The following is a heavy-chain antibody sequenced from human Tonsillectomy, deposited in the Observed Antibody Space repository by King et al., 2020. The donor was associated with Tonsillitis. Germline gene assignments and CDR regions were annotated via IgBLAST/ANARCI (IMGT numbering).Heavy chain of an antibody. Sequence: VQLVESGGGLVEPGGSLRLSCAASGFTFSTYSMNWVRQAPGKGLEWVSSIGSRSHFIYYAESFKGRFTISRDNAKNSLYLQMNSLRVEDTAVYYCARDRSPNCGDAPFDYWGQGALVTVSS. V-gene: IGHV3-21*01. CDR2: IGSRSHFI. D-gene: IGHD4-17*01. J-gene: IGHJ4*02. CDR3: ARDRSPNCGDAPFDY. CDR1: GFTFSTYS.